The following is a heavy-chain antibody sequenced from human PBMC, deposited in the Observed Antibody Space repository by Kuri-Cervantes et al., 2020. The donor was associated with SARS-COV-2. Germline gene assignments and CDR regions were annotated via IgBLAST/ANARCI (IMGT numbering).Heavy chain of an antibody. CDR2: IYSGGSST. V-gene: IGHV3-23*03. CDR1: GFTFSSYA. CDR3: ARDPHGMDV. J-gene: IGHJ6*02. Sequence: GESLKISCAASGFTFSSYAMSWVRQAPGKGLEWVSVIYSGGSSTYYADSVKGRFTISRDNSKNTLYLRMNSLRAEDTAVYYCARDPHGMDVWGQGTMVTVSS.